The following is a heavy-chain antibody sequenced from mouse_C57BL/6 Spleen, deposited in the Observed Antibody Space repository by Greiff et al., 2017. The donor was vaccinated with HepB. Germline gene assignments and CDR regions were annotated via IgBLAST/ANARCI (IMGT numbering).Heavy chain of an antibody. D-gene: IGHD2-1*01. CDR1: GYAFSSSW. CDR3: AREVIYSH. J-gene: IGHJ2*01. CDR2: IYPGDGDT. V-gene: IGHV1-82*01. Sequence: QVQLQQSGPELVKPGASVKIPCKASGYAFSSSWMHWVRQRPGKGLEWIGRIYPGDGDTNYKGKFKGKATLTADKSSSTAYMQLSSLTSEDSAVCFCAREVIYSHWGQGTTLTVSS.